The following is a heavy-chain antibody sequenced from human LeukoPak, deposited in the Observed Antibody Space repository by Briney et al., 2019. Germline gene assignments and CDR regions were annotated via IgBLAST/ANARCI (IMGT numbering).Heavy chain of an antibody. CDR3: VREIWYSSAKTFDP. Sequence: GRSLTLSCAASGFTFSSYGMHWVRQAPGKGLEWVAVIWYDGSKQDYADSVKGRFTIYRDNSKNTLFLQMNSLRVEDTAVYYCVREIWYSSAKTFDPWGQGTLVTVSS. CDR2: IWYDGSKQ. J-gene: IGHJ5*02. D-gene: IGHD1-26*01. CDR1: GFTFSSYG. V-gene: IGHV3-33*01.